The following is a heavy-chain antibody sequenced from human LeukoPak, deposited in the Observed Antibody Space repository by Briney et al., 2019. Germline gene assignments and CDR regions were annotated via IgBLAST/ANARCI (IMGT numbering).Heavy chain of an antibody. CDR3: ATCARNFYCYRFDY. J-gene: IGHJ4*02. CDR2: IIPIFGTA. V-gene: IGHV1-69*13. D-gene: IGHD2-2*02. CDR1: GGIFSSYA. Sequence: SVKVSCKASGGIFSSYAISWVRQAPGQGLEWMGGIIPIFGTANYAQKFQGRVTITADESTSTAYVELSSLRSEDTAVYYCATCARNFYCYRFDYWGQGTLVTVSS.